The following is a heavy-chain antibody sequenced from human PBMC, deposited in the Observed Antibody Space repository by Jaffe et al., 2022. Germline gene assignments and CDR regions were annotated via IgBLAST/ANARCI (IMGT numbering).Heavy chain of an antibody. CDR2: IRYDGSNK. CDR1: GFTFSSYG. J-gene: IGHJ4*02. D-gene: IGHD3-16*02. V-gene: IGHV3-30*02. CDR3: AKEPPGIWGSYRQPDY. Sequence: QVQLVESGGGVVQPGGSLRLSCAASGFTFSSYGMHWVRQAPGKGLEWVAFIRYDGSNKYYADSVKGRFTISRDNSKNTLYLQMNSLRAEDTAVYYCAKEPPGIWGSYRQPDYWGQGTLVTVSS.